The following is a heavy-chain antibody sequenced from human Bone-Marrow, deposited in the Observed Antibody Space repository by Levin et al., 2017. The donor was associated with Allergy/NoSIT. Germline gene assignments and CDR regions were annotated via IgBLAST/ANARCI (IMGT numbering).Heavy chain of an antibody. Sequence: GESLKISCKVSGYTLTELSMHWVRQAPGKGLEWMGGFDPEDGETIYAQKFQGRVTMTEDTSTDTAYMELSSLRSEDTAVYYCATVAIVGATTGGAYNNWFDPWGQGTLVTVSS. CDR1: GYTLTELS. V-gene: IGHV1-24*01. J-gene: IGHJ5*02. CDR2: FDPEDGET. CDR3: ATVAIVGATTGGAYNNWFDP. D-gene: IGHD1-26*01.